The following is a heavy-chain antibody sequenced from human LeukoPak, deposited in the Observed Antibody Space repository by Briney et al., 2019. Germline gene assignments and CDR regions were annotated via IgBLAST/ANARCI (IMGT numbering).Heavy chain of an antibody. J-gene: IGHJ4*02. CDR3: ARGIGYCSSTSCYGSYVPTNYFDY. V-gene: IGHV3-66*01. CDR1: GFTVSSNY. D-gene: IGHD2-2*01. Sequence: GGSLRLSCAASGFTVSSNYMSWVRQAPGKGLEWVSVIYSGGSTYYADSVKGRFTISRDNSKNTLYLQMNSLRAEDTAVYYCARGIGYCSSTSCYGSYVPTNYFDYWGQGTLVTVSS. CDR2: IYSGGST.